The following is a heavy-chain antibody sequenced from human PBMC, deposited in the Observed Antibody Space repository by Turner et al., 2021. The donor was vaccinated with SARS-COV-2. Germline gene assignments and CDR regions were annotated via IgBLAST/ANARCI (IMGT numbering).Heavy chain of an antibody. Sequence: QLFESGGGLEESGKSLRLSCVASGFSFCDSIMAWVRQAPGKGLEFVSSIAAGADYTFYSDSVRGRFAVSRDNLKNTLYLEMNSLRVGDSALYYCARVASYYFDGRLWVGPLDTWGQGTLVSVS. CDR2: IAAGADYT. CDR3: ARVASYYFDGRLWVGPLDT. D-gene: IGHD3-9*01. CDR1: GFSFCDSI. J-gene: IGHJ5*01. V-gene: IGHV3-23*01.